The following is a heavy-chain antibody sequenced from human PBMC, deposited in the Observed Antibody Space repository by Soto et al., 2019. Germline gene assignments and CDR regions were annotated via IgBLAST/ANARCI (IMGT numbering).Heavy chain of an antibody. J-gene: IGHJ4*02. CDR2: INPSGGST. D-gene: IGHD2-8*01. CDR1: GYTFTDYY. Sequence: QVQLVQSGAEVKKPGASVKVSCKASGYTFTDYYIHWGRQAPGQGLEWMGMINPSGGSTDYAQKFRGRVTMTRDRSTVTVYMELSSLRSEDTAVYYCARPPFPGCINAVCYPFDYWGQGTLVTVSS. CDR3: ARPPFPGCINAVCYPFDY. V-gene: IGHV1-46*01.